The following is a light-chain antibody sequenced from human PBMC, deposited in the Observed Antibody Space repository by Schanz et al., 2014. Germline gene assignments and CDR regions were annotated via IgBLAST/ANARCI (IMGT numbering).Light chain of an antibody. J-gene: IGLJ3*02. CDR1: SGSVSTSYY. CDR2: STN. Sequence: QTVVTQESSFSVSPGGTVTLTCGLSSGSVSTSYYPSWYQQTPGQPPRTLIYSTNTRSAGVPDRFSGSILGNKAALTITEAQADDESDYYCMLFMGGGIGVFGGGTKLTVL. V-gene: IGLV8-61*01. CDR3: MLFMGGGIGV.